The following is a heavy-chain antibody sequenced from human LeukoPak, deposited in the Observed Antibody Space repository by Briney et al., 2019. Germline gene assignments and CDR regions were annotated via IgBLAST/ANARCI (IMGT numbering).Heavy chain of an antibody. CDR3: ARDLSVYNWNYVLSYYYYYMDV. CDR1: GFTFSSYE. CDR2: ISSSGSTI. Sequence: GGSLRLSCAASGFTFSSYEMNWVRQAPGKGLEWVSYISSSGSTIYYADSVKGRFTISRDNAKNSLYLQMNSMRSDDTAVYYCARDLSVYNWNYVLSYYYYYMDVWGKGTTVTVSS. J-gene: IGHJ6*03. D-gene: IGHD1-7*01. V-gene: IGHV3-48*03.